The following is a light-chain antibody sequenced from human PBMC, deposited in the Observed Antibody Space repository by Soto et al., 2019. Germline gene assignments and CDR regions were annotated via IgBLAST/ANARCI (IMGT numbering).Light chain of an antibody. CDR2: STS. J-gene: IGLJ3*02. Sequence: QSVVAQESSLTVSPGGTVTLTCASSTGAVTSGHYPNWFQQKPGHAPRALIYSTSHRHSWTPARFSGSLLGGKAALTLSGVQPEDEAEYSCLLYYAGAWVFGRGTKLTVL. CDR1: TGAVTSGHY. V-gene: IGLV7-43*01. CDR3: LLYYAGAWV.